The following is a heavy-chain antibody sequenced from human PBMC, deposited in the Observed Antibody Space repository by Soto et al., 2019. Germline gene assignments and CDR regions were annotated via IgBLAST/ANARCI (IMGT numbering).Heavy chain of an antibody. V-gene: IGHV4-31*03. CDR1: GGSISSGDYY. J-gene: IGHJ4*02. D-gene: IGHD3-9*01. Sequence: SETLSLTCTVSGGSISSGDYYWSWIRQHPGKGLEWIGHISNSGSSYYTPSLKSRLTITVDTSKNQFSLKLSSVTAADTAVYYCAREADRYFDWSVFRLDYWGQGTLVTVSS. CDR2: ISNSGSS. CDR3: AREADRYFDWSVFRLDY.